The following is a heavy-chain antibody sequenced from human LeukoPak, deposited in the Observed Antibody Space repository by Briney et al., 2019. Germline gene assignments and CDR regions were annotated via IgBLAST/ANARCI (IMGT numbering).Heavy chain of an antibody. D-gene: IGHD2-2*01. CDR2: IIPIFGTA. Sequence: SVKVSCKASGGTFSSYAISWVRQAPGQGLECMGGIIPIFGTANYAQKFQGRVTITTDESTSTAYMELSSLRSEDTAVYYCARDTLGYCSSTSCSTEGYWGQGTLVTVSS. J-gene: IGHJ4*02. CDR3: ARDTLGYCSSTSCSTEGY. V-gene: IGHV1-69*05. CDR1: GGTFSSYA.